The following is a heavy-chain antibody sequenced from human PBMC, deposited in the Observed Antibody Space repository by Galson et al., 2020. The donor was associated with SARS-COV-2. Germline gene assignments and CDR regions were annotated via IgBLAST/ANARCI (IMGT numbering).Heavy chain of an antibody. V-gene: IGHV3-74*01. CDR2: INGDGSNT. CDR1: GFPFSSYW. Sequence: GGSLRLSCAASGFPFSSYWIHWVRQAPGKGLVWVSNINGDGSNTFFADSVKGRFTISRDNAMNTVYLQMNTLGVEDTAQYCCAKGMAYCNSTSCCSRWYYGMDVWGQGTTVTVSS. J-gene: IGHJ6*02. D-gene: IGHD2-2*01. CDR3: AKGMAYCNSTSCCSRWYYGMDV.